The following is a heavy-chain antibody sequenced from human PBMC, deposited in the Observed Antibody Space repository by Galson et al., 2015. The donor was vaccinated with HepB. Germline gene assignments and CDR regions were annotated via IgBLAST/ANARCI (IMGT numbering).Heavy chain of an antibody. D-gene: IGHD3-10*01. CDR1: GGSINSGGQY. CDR3: AREGDYGSGNYFDY. J-gene: IGHJ4*02. CDR2: MYYSGST. V-gene: IGHV4-31*02. Sequence: VSGGSINSGGQYWSWIRQHPGKGLEWVGYMYYSGSTYYNPSLKSRITISRDTSKNQFSLKLTSVTAADTALYYCAREGDYGSGNYFDYWGQGTLVTVSS.